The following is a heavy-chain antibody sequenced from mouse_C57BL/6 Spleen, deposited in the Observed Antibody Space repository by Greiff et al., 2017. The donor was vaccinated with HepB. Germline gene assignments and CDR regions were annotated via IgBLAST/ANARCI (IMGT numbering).Heavy chain of an antibody. J-gene: IGHJ1*03. D-gene: IGHD3-2*02. CDR2: INYDGSST. V-gene: IGHV5-16*01. Sequence: EVMLVESEGGLVQPGSSMKLSCTASGFTFSDYYMAWVRQVPDKGLEWVANINYDGSSTYYLDSLKSRFIISRDNAKNILYLKMSSLKSEDTATYYWERGGQVSYWYFDVWGTGTTVTVSS. CDR1: GFTFSDYY. CDR3: ERGGQVSYWYFDV.